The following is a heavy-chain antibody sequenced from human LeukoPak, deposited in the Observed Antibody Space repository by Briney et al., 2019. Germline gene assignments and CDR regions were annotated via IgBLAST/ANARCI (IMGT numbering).Heavy chain of an antibody. J-gene: IGHJ3*02. CDR2: VSYDGSNK. CDR1: GFTFSSYA. Sequence: GGSLRHSCAASGFTFSSYAMHWVRQAPGKGLEWVAVVSYDGSNKYYADSVKGRFTISRDNSKHTLYLQMNSLRAEDTAVYYCARNLWFGESSDAFDMWGEGTMVAVCS. CDR3: ARNLWFGESSDAFDM. V-gene: IGHV3-30*04. D-gene: IGHD3-10*01.